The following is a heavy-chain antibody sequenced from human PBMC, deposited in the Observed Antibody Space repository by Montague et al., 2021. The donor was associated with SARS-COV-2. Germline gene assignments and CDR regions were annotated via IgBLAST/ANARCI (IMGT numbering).Heavy chain of an antibody. V-gene: IGHV4-59*02. J-gene: IGHJ4*02. CDR1: SGSVSSDY. CDR2: IYSSGST. D-gene: IGHD5-24*01. CDR3: ARTGDAYTSYYFDY. Sequence: SETLSLTCSVSSGSVSSDYWSWIRQPPGKGLEWIGYIYSSGSTSYNPSLKSRVTISIDTSKNQFSLRLSSVTAADTAVYYCARTGDAYTSYYFDYWGQGTLVTASS.